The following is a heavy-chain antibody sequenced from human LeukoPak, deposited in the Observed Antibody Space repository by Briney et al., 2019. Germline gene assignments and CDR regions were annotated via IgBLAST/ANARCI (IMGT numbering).Heavy chain of an antibody. J-gene: IGHJ3*02. CDR1: GFSFSGYE. Sequence: PGRSLRLSCAASGFSFSGYEMNWVRQAPGKGLEWVSYISGSGGTTHYADSVKGRFTISRDNAKNSLYLQMNSLRAEDTAVYYCARERAFDIWGQGTMVTVSS. CDR2: ISGSGGTT. V-gene: IGHV3-48*03. CDR3: ARERAFDI.